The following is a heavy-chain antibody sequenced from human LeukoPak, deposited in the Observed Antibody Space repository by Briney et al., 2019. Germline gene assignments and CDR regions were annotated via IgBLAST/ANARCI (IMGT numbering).Heavy chain of an antibody. J-gene: IGHJ5*02. CDR1: GGSISSYY. CDR3: AREDTSNWFDP. CDR2: IYYSGST. D-gene: IGHD3-16*01. V-gene: IGHV4-59*01. Sequence: SETLSLTCTVSGGSISSYYWSWIRQPPGKGLVWIGYIYYSGSTNYNPSLKSRVTISVDTSKNQFSLKLSSVTAADTAVYYCAREDTSNWFDPWGQGTLVTVSS.